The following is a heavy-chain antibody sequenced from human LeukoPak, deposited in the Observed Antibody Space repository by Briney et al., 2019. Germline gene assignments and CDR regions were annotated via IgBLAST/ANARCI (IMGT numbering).Heavy chain of an antibody. J-gene: IGHJ4*02. CDR3: ARERFTGSSWQLYYFDY. CDR1: GYTFTGYY. Sequence: GASVKVSCKASGYTFTGYYMHWVRQAPGQGLEWMGWINPNSGGTNYAQKFQGRVTMTRDTSTSTVYMELSSLRSEDTAMYYCARERFTGSSWQLYYFDYWGQGTLVTDSS. V-gene: IGHV1-2*02. D-gene: IGHD6-13*01. CDR2: INPNSGGT.